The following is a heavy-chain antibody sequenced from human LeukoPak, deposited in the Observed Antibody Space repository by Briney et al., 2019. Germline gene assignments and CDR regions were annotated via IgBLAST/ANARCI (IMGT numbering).Heavy chain of an antibody. Sequence: SETLSLTCSVSGGSICNYYWSWIRQPPGKGLEWIGYIYYSGSTKYNSSLKSRVTISVQTSNNQFSLKLSSVTAADTAVYYCARCSSRLAIPTFDYWGRGTLVTVSS. CDR3: ARCSSRLAIPTFDY. CDR1: GGSICNYY. CDR2: IYYSGST. D-gene: IGHD2-21*01. V-gene: IGHV4-59*01. J-gene: IGHJ4*02.